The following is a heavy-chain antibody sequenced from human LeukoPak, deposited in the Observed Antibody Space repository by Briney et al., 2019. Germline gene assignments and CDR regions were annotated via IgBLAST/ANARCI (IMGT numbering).Heavy chain of an antibody. D-gene: IGHD3-3*01. V-gene: IGHV3-30*04. Sequence: PGRSLRLSCAASGFTFSYYAMHWVRQAPGKGLEWVAVISYDGSNKYYADFVKGRFTISRDNSKNTLYLQMNSLRAEDTAVYYCARTLYYDFWSGYYSEVGYFDYWGQGTLVTVPS. J-gene: IGHJ4*02. CDR1: GFTFSYYA. CDR3: ARTLYYDFWSGYYSEVGYFDY. CDR2: ISYDGSNK.